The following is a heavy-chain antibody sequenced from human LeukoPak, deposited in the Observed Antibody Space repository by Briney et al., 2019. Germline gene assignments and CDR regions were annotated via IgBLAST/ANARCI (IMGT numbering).Heavy chain of an antibody. CDR1: GFTFSSCG. J-gene: IGHJ4*02. CDR3: VTMVRGVMGY. CDR2: ISYDGSNK. V-gene: IGHV3-30*03. D-gene: IGHD3-10*01. Sequence: GGSLRLSCAASGFTFSSCGMHWVRQAPGKGLEWVAVISYDGSNKYYADSVKGRFTISRDNSKNTLYLQMNSLRAEDTAVYYCVTMVRGVMGYWGQGTLVTVSS.